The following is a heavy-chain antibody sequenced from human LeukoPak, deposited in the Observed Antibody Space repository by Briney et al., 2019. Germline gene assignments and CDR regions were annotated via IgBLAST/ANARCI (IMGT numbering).Heavy chain of an antibody. CDR3: VRYYTRHSWHFDL. V-gene: IGHV3-21*01. CDR2: ISSSSSYI. J-gene: IGHJ2*01. Sequence: KPGGSLRLSCAASGFSFNTFSMNWVRQAPGKGLEWVSSISSSSSYIYYADSVKGRFTISRDNAKNSLYLQMNSLRAEDTAVYYCVRYYTRHSWHFDLWGRGTLVTVSS. CDR1: GFSFNTFS. D-gene: IGHD3-10*01.